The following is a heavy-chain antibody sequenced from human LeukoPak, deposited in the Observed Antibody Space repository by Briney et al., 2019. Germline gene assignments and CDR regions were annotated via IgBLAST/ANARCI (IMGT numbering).Heavy chain of an antibody. V-gene: IGHV3-30*02. CDR3: AKEYVAAFDY. D-gene: IGHD3-16*01. J-gene: IGHJ4*02. Sequence: GGSLRLSCAASGFTFSSYGMHWVRQAPGKGLEWVAFIRYDGTNKYYADSVKGRFTISRDSSENTLYLQMNSLRAEDTAVYYCAKEYVAAFDYWGQGTLVTVSS. CDR1: GFTFSSYG. CDR2: IRYDGTNK.